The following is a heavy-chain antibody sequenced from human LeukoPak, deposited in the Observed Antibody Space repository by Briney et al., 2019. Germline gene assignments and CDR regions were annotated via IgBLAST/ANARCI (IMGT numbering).Heavy chain of an antibody. CDR3: AKSRGYRRGGSCYQDY. J-gene: IGHJ4*02. D-gene: IGHD2-15*01. CDR1: GCTLSSYA. Sequence: GSLILSCAASGCTLSSYAMICVLQAAGEGLEWVSAVIVSGGSTYYADSVKGRFTISKDNYNNTLYLQMNSLRAEDTTVYYCAKSRGYRRGGSCYQDYWGQGTLVTVSS. V-gene: IGHV3-23*01. CDR2: VIVSGGST.